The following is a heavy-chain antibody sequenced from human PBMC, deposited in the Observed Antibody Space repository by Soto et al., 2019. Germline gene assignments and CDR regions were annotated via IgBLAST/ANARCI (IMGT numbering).Heavy chain of an antibody. D-gene: IGHD3-22*01. J-gene: IGHJ4*02. Sequence: DVQLVESGGGLIQPGGSLRLSCAASGFTVSSNYMSWVRQAAGKGLEWVAVIYAGSITFYADSVKGRFTISRDNSKNSLYLQMNSLRAEDTAVYYCARIPYYNSGTIFDYWGQGTLATVSS. CDR1: GFTVSSNY. CDR2: IYAGSIT. CDR3: ARIPYYNSGTIFDY. V-gene: IGHV3-53*01.